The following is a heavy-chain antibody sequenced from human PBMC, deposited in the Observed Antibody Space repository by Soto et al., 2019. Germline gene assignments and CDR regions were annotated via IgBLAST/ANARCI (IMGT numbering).Heavy chain of an antibody. CDR1: GGSIRSGGYY. CDR3: ARECDDILTGYSCGYFDY. D-gene: IGHD3-9*01. CDR2: IYYSGST. Sequence: SETMSLTCTVSGGSIRSGGYYWSWIRQHPGKGLEWIGYIYYSGSTYYNPSLKSRVTISVDTSKNQFSLKLSSVTAADTAVYYCARECDDILTGYSCGYFDYWGQGTLVTSPQ. J-gene: IGHJ4*02. V-gene: IGHV4-31*03.